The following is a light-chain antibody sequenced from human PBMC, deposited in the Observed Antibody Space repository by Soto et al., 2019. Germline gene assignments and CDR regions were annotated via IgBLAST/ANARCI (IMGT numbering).Light chain of an antibody. J-gene: IGKJ4*01. CDR2: AAS. V-gene: IGKV1-9*01. CDR1: QDISSS. Sequence: DIQLTQSPSFLSAAVGERVTITCRASQDISSSLSWYQQRPGKAPKLLIYAASTLQSAVPSRFSGSGSGTDFTLTINSLQPADFATYYCQQLSIYPLTFGGGTKVEIK. CDR3: QQLSIYPLT.